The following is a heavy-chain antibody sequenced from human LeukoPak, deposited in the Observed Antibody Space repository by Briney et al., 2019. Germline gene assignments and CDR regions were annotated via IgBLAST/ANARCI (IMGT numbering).Heavy chain of an antibody. CDR1: GGTFSSYA. V-gene: IGHV1-69*13. D-gene: IGHD3-22*01. CDR2: IIPIFGTT. J-gene: IGHJ3*02. CDR3: ARVGRNYSGSSGYYGRAFDI. Sequence: GASVKVSCKASGGTFSSYAISWVRQAPGQGPEWMGGIIPIFGTTNYAQKFQGRVTITADESANTAYMELSSLRSEDTAVYHCARVGRNYSGSSGYYGRAFDIWGQGTMVTVSS.